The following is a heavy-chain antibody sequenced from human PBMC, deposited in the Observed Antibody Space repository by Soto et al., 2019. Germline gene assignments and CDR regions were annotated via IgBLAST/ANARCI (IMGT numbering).Heavy chain of an antibody. V-gene: IGHV1-8*01. CDR3: ARDFGGNSGWFDP. CDR1: GYTFTTYD. CDR2: MSPNSGHA. Sequence: QVQLVQSGAEVKQPGASVKVSCKASGYTFTTYDINWVRQATGQGLEWVGWMSPNSGHAGYAQKFQGRVTMTRDTSISTAYMELSSLRSEDTAVYYCARDFGGNSGWFDPWGQGTLVTVSS. J-gene: IGHJ5*02. D-gene: IGHD2-21*02.